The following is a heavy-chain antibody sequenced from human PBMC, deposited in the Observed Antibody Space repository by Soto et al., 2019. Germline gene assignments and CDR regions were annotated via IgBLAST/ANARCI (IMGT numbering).Heavy chain of an antibody. CDR3: AKVYSGYDSDAFDI. D-gene: IGHD5-12*01. Sequence: PGGSLRLSCAASGFTFDDYAMHWVRQAPGKGLEWVSGISWNSGSIGYADSVKGRFTISRDNAKNSLYLQMNSLRAEDTALYYCAKVYSGYDSDAFDIWGQGTMVTVS. CDR1: GFTFDDYA. V-gene: IGHV3-9*01. CDR2: ISWNSGSI. J-gene: IGHJ3*02.